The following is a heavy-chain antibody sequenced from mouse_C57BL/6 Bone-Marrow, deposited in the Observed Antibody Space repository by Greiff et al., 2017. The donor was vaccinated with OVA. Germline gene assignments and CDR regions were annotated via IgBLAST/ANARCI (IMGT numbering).Heavy chain of an antibody. V-gene: IGHV1-74*01. D-gene: IGHD2-3*01. Sequence: QVQLQQPGAELVKPGASVKVSCKASGYTFTSYWMHWVKQRPGQGLEWIGRIHPSDSDTNYNQKFKGKATLTVDKSSSTAYMQLSILTSEDSAVYYCAITPMMVTRAMDYWGQGTSVTVSS. J-gene: IGHJ4*01. CDR2: IHPSDSDT. CDR3: AITPMMVTRAMDY. CDR1: GYTFTSYW.